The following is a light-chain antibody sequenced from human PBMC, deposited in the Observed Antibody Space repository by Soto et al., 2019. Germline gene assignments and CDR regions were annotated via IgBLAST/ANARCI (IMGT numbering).Light chain of an antibody. V-gene: IGKV1-5*01. CDR3: QQYNSYSRT. Sequence: DIQMTQSPSTLSASVGDRVTITCRASQSFSTWLAWYQQKPGKAPKLLIYDASSLESGVPSRFSGSGSGTEFTLTISSLQPDDFATYYCQQYNSYSRTFGGGTKVDIK. J-gene: IGKJ4*01. CDR1: QSFSTW. CDR2: DAS.